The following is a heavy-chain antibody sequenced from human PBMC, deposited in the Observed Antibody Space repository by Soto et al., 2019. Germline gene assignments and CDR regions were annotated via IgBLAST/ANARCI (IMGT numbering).Heavy chain of an antibody. CDR3: ARDGRSSYNSGWYYFDY. CDR1: GYTFTSYY. Sequence: ASVKVSCKASGYTFTSYYMHWVRQAPGQGLEWMGIINPSGGSTSYAQKFQGRVTMTRDTSTSTVYMGLSSLRSEDTAVYYCARDGRSSYNSGWYYFDYWGQGTLVTVSS. CDR2: INPSGGST. J-gene: IGHJ4*02. D-gene: IGHD6-19*01. V-gene: IGHV1-46*01.